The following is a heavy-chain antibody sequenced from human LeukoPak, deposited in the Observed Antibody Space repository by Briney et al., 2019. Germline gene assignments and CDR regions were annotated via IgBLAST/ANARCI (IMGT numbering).Heavy chain of an antibody. D-gene: IGHD2/OR15-2a*01. CDR1: GYTFTANY. CDR3: ARDPARIWYFDL. CDR2: INPSGGST. J-gene: IGHJ2*01. Sequence: GASVKVSCEASGYTFTANYMHWVRQAPGQGLEWMGIINPSGGSTSYAQKFQGRVTMTRDTSTSTVYMELSSLRSEDTAVYYCARDPARIWYFDLWGRGTLVTVSS. V-gene: IGHV1-46*01.